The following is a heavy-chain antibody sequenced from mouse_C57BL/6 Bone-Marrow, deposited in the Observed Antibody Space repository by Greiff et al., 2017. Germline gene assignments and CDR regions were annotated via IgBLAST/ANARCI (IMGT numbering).Heavy chain of an antibody. J-gene: IGHJ2*01. V-gene: IGHV1-26*01. CDR3: ARGGRPGDY. D-gene: IGHD3-3*01. CDR1: GYTFTDYY. Sequence: EVQLQQSGPELVKPGASVKISCKASGYTFTDYYMNWVKQSHGKSLEWIGDINPNNGGTSYNQKFKGKATLTVDKSSSTAYMELRSLTSEDSAVYYCARGGRPGDYWGQGTTLTVSS. CDR2: INPNNGGT.